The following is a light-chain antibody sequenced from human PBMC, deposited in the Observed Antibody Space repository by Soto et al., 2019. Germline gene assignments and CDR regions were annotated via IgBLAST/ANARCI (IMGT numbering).Light chain of an antibody. Sequence: QYVLAQPASVSGSTGQSITISCTGTDSDVGAYNSVSWYQQHPHKAPRLIIYKGTRRPSGISYRFSGSTSGNAASLTISALQADDEADYFCCSSAPESTYVFGTGTKVTV. CDR3: CSSAPESTYV. J-gene: IGLJ1*01. CDR1: DSDVGAYNS. V-gene: IGLV2-23*01. CDR2: KGT.